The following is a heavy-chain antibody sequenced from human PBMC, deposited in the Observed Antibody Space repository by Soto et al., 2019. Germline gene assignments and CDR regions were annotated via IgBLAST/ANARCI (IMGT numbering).Heavy chain of an antibody. CDR2: INNSGGST. Sequence: GGSLRLSCAASGFTFSSYAMSWVRQAPGKGLEWVSAINNSGGSTYYADSVKGRFTISRDNSKNTLYLQMNSLRAEDTAVYYCAKFSYNSSGYLFDYWGRGTLVTVSS. CDR1: GFTFSSYA. D-gene: IGHD3-22*01. J-gene: IGHJ4*02. V-gene: IGHV3-23*01. CDR3: AKFSYNSSGYLFDY.